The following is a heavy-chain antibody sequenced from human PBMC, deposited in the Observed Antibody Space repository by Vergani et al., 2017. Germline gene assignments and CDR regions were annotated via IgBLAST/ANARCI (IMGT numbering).Heavy chain of an antibody. Sequence: QVQLQESGPGLVKPSETLSLTCTVSGGSISSYYWSWIRQPPGKGLEWIGYIYYSGSTNYNPSLKIRVTISVDTSKNQFSLKLSSVTAADTAVYYCARVAPXPYYYYYYYVMDVWGQGTTVTVSS. V-gene: IGHV4-59*01. J-gene: IGHJ6*02. D-gene: IGHD1-26*01. CDR1: GGSISSYY. CDR2: IYYSGST. CDR3: ARVAPXPYYYYYYYVMDV.